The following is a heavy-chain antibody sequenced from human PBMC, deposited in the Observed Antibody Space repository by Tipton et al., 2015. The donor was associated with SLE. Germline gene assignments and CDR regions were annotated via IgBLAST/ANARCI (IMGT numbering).Heavy chain of an antibody. J-gene: IGHJ3*01. Sequence: TLSLTCNVSGDSISPYYWSWIRQPPGKGLEWIAYVYYSGITKYNPSLKSRVTISLDTSKKQFSLTVTSVTAADTAVYYCARDGSVSPLDVWGQGTSVVVSS. CDR2: VYYSGIT. D-gene: IGHD5/OR15-5a*01. CDR3: ARDGSVSPLDV. V-gene: IGHV4-59*01. CDR1: GDSISPYY.